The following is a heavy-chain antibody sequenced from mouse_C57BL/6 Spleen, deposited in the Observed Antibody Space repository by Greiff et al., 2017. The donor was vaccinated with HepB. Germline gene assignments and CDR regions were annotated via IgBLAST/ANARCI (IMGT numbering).Heavy chain of an antibody. CDR1: GYTFTDYY. D-gene: IGHD1-1*01. CDR3: ARHYGSSYVAMDY. Sequence: VKLQESGAELVRPGASVKLSCKASGYTFTDYYINWVKQRPGQGLEWIARIYPGSGNTYYNEKFKGKATLTAEKSSSTAYMQLSSLTSEDSAVYFCARHYGSSYVAMDYWGQGTSVTVSS. V-gene: IGHV1-76*01. J-gene: IGHJ4*01. CDR2: IYPGSGNT.